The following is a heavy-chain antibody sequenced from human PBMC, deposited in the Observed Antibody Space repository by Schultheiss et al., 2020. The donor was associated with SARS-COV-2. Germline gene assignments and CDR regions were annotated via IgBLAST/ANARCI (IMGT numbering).Heavy chain of an antibody. V-gene: IGHV4-38-2*01. J-gene: IGHJ5*02. D-gene: IGHD5-12*01. CDR3: ARMSYNGYYNWFAP. CDR1: GYSISSGYY. Sequence: SETLSLTCAVSGYSISSGYYWGWIRQPPGKGLEWIGSIYHSGNTYYNPSLKSLVTISVDTSKNQFSLKLSSVTAADTAVYYCARMSYNGYYNWFAPWGQGTLVTVSS. CDR2: IYHSGNT.